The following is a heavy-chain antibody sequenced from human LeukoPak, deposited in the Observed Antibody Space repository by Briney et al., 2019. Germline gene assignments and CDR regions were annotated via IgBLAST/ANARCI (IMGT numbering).Heavy chain of an antibody. CDR1: GHTFINYY. Sequence: ASVKVSCKASGHTFINYYIHWVRQAPGQGLEWMGCINPNTGATHYAQRFQGRVTVTRDTSILTAYMDLSGLTFDDRAVYYCAREFVGYHLDVWGQGTTVTVSS. V-gene: IGHV1-2*02. J-gene: IGHJ6*02. CDR2: INPNTGAT. D-gene: IGHD1-26*01. CDR3: AREFVGYHLDV.